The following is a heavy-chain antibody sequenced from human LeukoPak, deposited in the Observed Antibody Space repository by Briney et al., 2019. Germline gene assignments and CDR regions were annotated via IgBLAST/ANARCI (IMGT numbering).Heavy chain of an antibody. CDR3: ASDGAYQPPRY. V-gene: IGHV1-46*01. CDR2: INPSGGRT. Sequence: EASVKVSCKASGYVFTSCYIHWMRQAPGQGLEWMGKINPSGGRTNHAQKFQDRVTLTSDTSTSTAYMDLSSLRFEDTAVYYCASDGAYQPPRYWGQGTLVTVSS. D-gene: IGHD2-2*01. J-gene: IGHJ4*02. CDR1: GYVFTSCY.